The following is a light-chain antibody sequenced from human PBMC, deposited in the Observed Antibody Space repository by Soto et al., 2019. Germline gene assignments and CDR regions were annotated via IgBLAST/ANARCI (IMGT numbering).Light chain of an antibody. CDR2: DAS. Sequence: EIVLTQSPATLSLSPGERATLSCRASQSVGSYLGWYQQKPGQAPRLLIYDASNRATGIPARFSGSGSGTDFTLSISSLEPEDFAVYYCQQRSNWPPYTFGQGIKLEIK. J-gene: IGKJ2*01. V-gene: IGKV3-11*01. CDR3: QQRSNWPPYT. CDR1: QSVGSY.